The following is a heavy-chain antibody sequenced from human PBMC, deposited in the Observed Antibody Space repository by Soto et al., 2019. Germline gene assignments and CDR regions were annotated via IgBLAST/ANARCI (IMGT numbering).Heavy chain of an antibody. J-gene: IGHJ4*02. Sequence: PGGSLRLSCAASGFTFSSYAMHWVRQAPGKGLEWVAVISYDGSNKYYADSVKGRFTISRDNSKNTLYLQMNSLRAEDTAVYYCERDYYDSSGYPILAYWGQGTLVTVSS. CDR1: GFTFSSYA. CDR3: ERDYYDSSGYPILAY. V-gene: IGHV3-30-3*01. CDR2: ISYDGSNK. D-gene: IGHD3-22*01.